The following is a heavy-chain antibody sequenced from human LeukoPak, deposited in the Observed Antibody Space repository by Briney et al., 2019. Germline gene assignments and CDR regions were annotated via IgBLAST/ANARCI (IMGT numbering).Heavy chain of an antibody. Sequence: GGSLRLSCAASGFTFSSYWMHWVRQAPGKGLEWVSGISGSGGSTYYADSVKGRFTISRDNSKNTLYLQMNSLRAEDTAIYYCAKDRSCTNDVCHGDFDYWGQGTLVTVSS. D-gene: IGHD2-8*01. CDR1: GFTFSSYW. CDR2: ISGSGGST. V-gene: IGHV3-23*01. CDR3: AKDRSCTNDVCHGDFDY. J-gene: IGHJ4*02.